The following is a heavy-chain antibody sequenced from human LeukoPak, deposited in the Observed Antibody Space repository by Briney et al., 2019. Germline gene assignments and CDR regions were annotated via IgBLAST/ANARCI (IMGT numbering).Heavy chain of an antibody. V-gene: IGHV3-23*01. J-gene: IGHJ4*02. CDR3: AKLPVAGTIRQIDY. Sequence: GGSLRLSCAASGFTFSSYTISWVRQAPGKGLEWVSAISGSGGSTYYADSVKGRFTISRDNSKKTLYLQMNSLRAEDTAVYYCAKLPVAGTIRQIDYWGQGTLVTVSS. CDR1: GFTFSSYT. CDR2: ISGSGGST. D-gene: IGHD6-19*01.